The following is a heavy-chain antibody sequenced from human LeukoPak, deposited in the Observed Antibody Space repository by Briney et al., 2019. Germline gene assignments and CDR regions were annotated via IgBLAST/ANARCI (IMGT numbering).Heavy chain of an antibody. CDR1: GGTFSSYA. V-gene: IGHV1-69*13. CDR2: IIPIFGTA. D-gene: IGHD2-8*01. J-gene: IGHJ4*02. CDR3: AREGLVLMVYVLFDY. Sequence: SVKVSCKASGGTFSSYAISWVRQAPGQGLEWMGGIIPIFGTANYAQKFQGRVTITADESTSTAYMELSGLRSEDTAVYYCAREGLVLMVYVLFDYWGQGTLVTVSS.